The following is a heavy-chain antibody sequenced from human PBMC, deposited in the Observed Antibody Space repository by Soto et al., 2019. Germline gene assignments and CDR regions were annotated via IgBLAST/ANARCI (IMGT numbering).Heavy chain of an antibody. Sequence: PGGSLRLSCAASGFTFSSYSMNWVRQAPGKGLEWVSYISSSSSTIYYADSVKGRFTISRDNAKNSLYLQMNSLRDEDTAVYYSARNEVVPAAIVYYYYYGMDVWGQGTPVTVSS. CDR1: GFTFSSYS. D-gene: IGHD2-2*01. CDR2: ISSSSSTI. J-gene: IGHJ6*02. V-gene: IGHV3-48*02. CDR3: ARNEVVPAAIVYYYYYGMDV.